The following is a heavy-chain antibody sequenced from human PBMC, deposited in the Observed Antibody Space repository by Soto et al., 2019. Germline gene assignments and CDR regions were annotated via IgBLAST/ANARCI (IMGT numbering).Heavy chain of an antibody. J-gene: IGHJ5*02. CDR1: GYSFDKNG. CDR2: ISGNTGHT. CDR3: ARDKGDLTVGP. D-gene: IGHD3-3*01. V-gene: IGHV1-18*01. Sequence: QVLLVQSGAEVKKPGASVNISCKGSGYSFDKNGISWVRQAPGQGLEWMGWISGNTGHTNYAQNFQGRLSVTTVTSTRTAYMELRRLTSDDTAMYYCARDKGDLTVGPWGQGSLVTVSS.